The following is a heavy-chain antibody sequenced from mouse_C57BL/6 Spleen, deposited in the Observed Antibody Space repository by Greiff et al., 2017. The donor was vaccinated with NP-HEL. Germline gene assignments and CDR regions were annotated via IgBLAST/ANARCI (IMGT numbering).Heavy chain of an antibody. V-gene: IGHV1-64*01. J-gene: IGHJ4*01. Sequence: QVQLQQPGAELVKPGASVKLSCKASGYTFTSYWMHWVKQRPGQGLEWIGMIHPNSGSTNYNEKFKSKATLTVDKSSSTAYMQLRSLTSEDSAVYYCARKLGLGDYAMDYWGQGTSVTVSS. CDR1: GYTFTSYW. D-gene: IGHD4-1*01. CDR3: ARKLGLGDYAMDY. CDR2: IHPNSGST.